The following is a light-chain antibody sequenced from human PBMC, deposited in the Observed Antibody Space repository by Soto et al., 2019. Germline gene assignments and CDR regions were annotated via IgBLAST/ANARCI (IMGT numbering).Light chain of an antibody. Sequence: AILMTQSPSSLSASVGDRVTVTCRASQGIRNDLARYQQKPGKAPKLLIYEASTLQSGVPSRFSGSYSGTVFTLTIGSLQPEDFATYYCLQDFNYPRTFGQGTKVEIK. J-gene: IGKJ1*01. CDR3: LQDFNYPRT. V-gene: IGKV1-6*01. CDR1: QGIRND. CDR2: EAS.